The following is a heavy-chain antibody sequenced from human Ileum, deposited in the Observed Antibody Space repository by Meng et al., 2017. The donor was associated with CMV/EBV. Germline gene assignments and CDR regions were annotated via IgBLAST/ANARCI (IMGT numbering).Heavy chain of an antibody. V-gene: IGHV3-30*04. D-gene: IGHD3-3*02. Sequence: GGSLRLSCAASGFTLNKYAMHWVRQAPGKGLEWVAVIWYEGSRTYYADFVKGRFTISRDNSKNTLYLQVNSLRPEDKAVYYCAREILPGGGDIFGVIYGMDVWGQGTTVTVSS. CDR2: IWYEGSRT. CDR3: AREILPGGGDIFGVIYGMDV. CDR1: GFTLNKYA. J-gene: IGHJ6*02.